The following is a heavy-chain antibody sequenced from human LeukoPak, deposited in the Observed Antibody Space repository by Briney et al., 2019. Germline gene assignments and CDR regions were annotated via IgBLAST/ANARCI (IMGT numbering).Heavy chain of an antibody. CDR2: INPSGSDT. D-gene: IGHD1-26*01. J-gene: IGHJ5*02. V-gene: IGHV1-46*01. CDR3: ARDNSLGDTAWWFDP. CDR1: GYTFTAYY. Sequence: ASVKVSCKATGYTFTAYYMHWVRQAPGQGLEWMGLINPSGSDTAYAQKFQGRVTMTRDMSTSTDYMELSSLRFDDTAVYYCARDNSLGDTAWWFDPWGQGTLVAVSS.